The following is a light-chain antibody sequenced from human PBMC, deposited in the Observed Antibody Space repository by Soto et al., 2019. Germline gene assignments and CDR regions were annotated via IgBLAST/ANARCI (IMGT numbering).Light chain of an antibody. CDR3: QQYNHWPPPLT. J-gene: IGKJ4*01. CDR1: QGVSSN. Sequence: EIVMTQSPATLSVSPGERATLSCRASQGVSSNLAWYQQKTGQAPRLLIYGASTRATGIPARFSGSGSGTELHLTISSLQSEDFALYYCQQYNHWPPPLTFGGGTKVEIK. V-gene: IGKV3-15*01. CDR2: GAS.